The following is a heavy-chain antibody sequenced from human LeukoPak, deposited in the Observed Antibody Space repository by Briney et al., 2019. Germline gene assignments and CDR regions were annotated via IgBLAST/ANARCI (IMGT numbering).Heavy chain of an antibody. CDR1: GGSISSSNYY. Sequence: PSETLSLTCSVSGGSISSSNYYWSWIRQPAGKGLEWIGRIYTSESTNYNPSLKSRVTISVDTSRNQFSLKLSSVTAADTAVYYCARGSYDYVWGSYRQDNWFDPWGQGTLVTVSS. CDR3: ARGSYDYVWGSYRQDNWFDP. D-gene: IGHD3-16*02. V-gene: IGHV4-61*02. J-gene: IGHJ5*02. CDR2: IYTSEST.